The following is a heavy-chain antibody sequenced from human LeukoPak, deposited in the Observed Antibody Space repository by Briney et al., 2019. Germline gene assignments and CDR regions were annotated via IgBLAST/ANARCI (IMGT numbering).Heavy chain of an antibody. D-gene: IGHD1-20*01. CDR1: GFTFSSYA. CDR2: IKDDGSGK. CDR3: VPLNWNPPGDFDR. Sequence: GGSLRLSCAASGFTFSSYAMSWVRQAPGKGLEWVANIKDDGSGKYYVDSVKGRFSISKDNAKNSLYLQMNSLRVEDTAVYYCVPLNWNPPGDFDRWGQGTLVTVSS. J-gene: IGHJ4*02. V-gene: IGHV3-7*01.